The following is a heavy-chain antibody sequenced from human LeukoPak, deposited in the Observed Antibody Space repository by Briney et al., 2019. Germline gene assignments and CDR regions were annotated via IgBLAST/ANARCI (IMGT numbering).Heavy chain of an antibody. V-gene: IGHV2-5*02. J-gene: IGHJ4*02. CDR3: AHSHWGYSSSGKFDY. Sequence: SGPTLVKPTQTLTLTCTFSGFSLSTSGVGVGWIRQPPGKALEWLALSYWDDDKRYSPSLKSRLTITKDTSKNQVVLTMTNMDPVDTATYYCAHSHWGYSSSGKFDYWGQGTLVTVSS. D-gene: IGHD6-6*01. CDR2: SYWDDDK. CDR1: GFSLSTSGVG.